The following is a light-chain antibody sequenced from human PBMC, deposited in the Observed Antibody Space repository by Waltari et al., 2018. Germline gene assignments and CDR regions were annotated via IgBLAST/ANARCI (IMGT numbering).Light chain of an antibody. V-gene: IGKV1-5*03. CDR3: QQGHSFPWT. CDR2: RAS. J-gene: IGKJ2*01. CDR1: QSISDR. Sequence: DIQMTQSPSTLSASVGDRVTITCRASQSISDRLAWYQQKPGKAPKLLVYRASSLESGVPSRFSGSGSGTEFTLTISSLRPEDFATYYCQQGHSFPWTFGQGTKLEIK.